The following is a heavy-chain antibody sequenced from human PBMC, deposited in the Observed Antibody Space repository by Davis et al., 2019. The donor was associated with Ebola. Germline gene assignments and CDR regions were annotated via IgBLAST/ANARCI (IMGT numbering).Heavy chain of an antibody. V-gene: IGHV4-34*01. Sequence: MPSETLSLTCAVYGGSFSGYFWSRIRQTPGKGMEWLGEIVHSGRTIYNPSLKSRVTISVDTSKSHLSLRLNSVTAADTAVYYCARGRPIVVEPTATGLSDLDYWGQGTLVTVSS. D-gene: IGHD2-2*01. CDR3: ARGRPIVVEPTATGLSDLDY. J-gene: IGHJ4*02. CDR1: GGSFSGYF. CDR2: IVHSGRT.